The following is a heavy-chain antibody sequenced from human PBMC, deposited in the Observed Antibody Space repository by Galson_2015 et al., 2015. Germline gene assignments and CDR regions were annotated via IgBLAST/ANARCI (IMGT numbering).Heavy chain of an antibody. CDR3: ARGWGISMVRGLPYYLDS. Sequence: YAISGDSVSSTSAAWNWIRQSPSRGLEWLGRTYYKSKYYNDYAVSVRSRIAINPDTSENQFSLQLSSVTPEDTAVYYCARGWGISMVRGLPYYLDSWGQGTLVTVSS. V-gene: IGHV6-1*01. D-gene: IGHD3-10*01. CDR2: TYYKSKYYN. CDR1: GDSVSSTSAA. J-gene: IGHJ4*02.